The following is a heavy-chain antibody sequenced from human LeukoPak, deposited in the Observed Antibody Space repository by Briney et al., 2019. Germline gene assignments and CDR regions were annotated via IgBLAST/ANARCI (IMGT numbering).Heavy chain of an antibody. Sequence: SETLSLTCTVSGYSISTGYYWDWIRQPPGKGLEWIGYIYYSGSTNYNPSLKSRVTISVDTSKNQFSLKLSSVTAADTAVYYCARDAGDGYNSGYWGQGTLVTVSS. V-gene: IGHV4-61*01. CDR1: GYSISTGYY. D-gene: IGHD5-24*01. CDR3: ARDAGDGYNSGY. CDR2: IYYSGST. J-gene: IGHJ4*02.